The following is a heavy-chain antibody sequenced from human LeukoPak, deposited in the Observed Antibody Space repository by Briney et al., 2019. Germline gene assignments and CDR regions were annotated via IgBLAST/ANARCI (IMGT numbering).Heavy chain of an antibody. J-gene: IGHJ4*02. CDR1: GFTFNTYG. Sequence: GGSLRLSCAASGFTFNTYGMHWVRQAPGKGLEWVSYISDSSTTIYYADSVKGRFTISRDNAKNSLYLQMNSLRAEDTAVYYCARDRGGAYDFWSGYYTGYFDYWGQGTLVPVSS. CDR2: ISDSSTTI. D-gene: IGHD3-3*01. V-gene: IGHV3-48*01. CDR3: ARDRGGAYDFWSGYYTGYFDY.